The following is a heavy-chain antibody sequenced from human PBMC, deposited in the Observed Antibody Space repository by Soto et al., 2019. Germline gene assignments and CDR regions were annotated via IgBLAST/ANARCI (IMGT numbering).Heavy chain of an antibody. CDR2: ISGSGGCT. D-gene: IGHD6-6*01. CDR1: GFTFSSYA. V-gene: IGHV3-23*01. Sequence: EVQLLESGGGLVQPGGSLRLSCAASGFTFSSYAMSWVRQAPGNGLEWVSAISGSGGCTYYADSVKGRFTISRDNSKNTLYLQMNSLRAEDTAVYYCAKAYSSSSGWFDPWGQGTLVTVSS. J-gene: IGHJ5*02. CDR3: AKAYSSSSGWFDP.